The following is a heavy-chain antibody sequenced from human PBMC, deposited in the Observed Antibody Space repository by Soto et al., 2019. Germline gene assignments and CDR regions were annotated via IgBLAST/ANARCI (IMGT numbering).Heavy chain of an antibody. Sequence: SVKVSCKASGGTFSSYAISWVRQAPGQGLEWMGGIIPIFGTANYAQKFQGRVTITADESTSTAYMELSSLRSEDTAVYYCARSGYYGSGSYYNTQFDYWGQGTLVTISS. J-gene: IGHJ4*02. CDR3: ARSGYYGSGSYYNTQFDY. V-gene: IGHV1-69*13. CDR2: IIPIFGTA. D-gene: IGHD3-10*01. CDR1: GGTFSSYA.